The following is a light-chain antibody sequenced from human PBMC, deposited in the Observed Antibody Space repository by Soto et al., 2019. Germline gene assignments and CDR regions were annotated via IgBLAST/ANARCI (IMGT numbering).Light chain of an antibody. CDR3: QQYHTSLLT. J-gene: IGKJ4*01. V-gene: IGKV3-20*01. CDR2: GAF. CDR1: QSLSSRS. Sequence: EIVLTQSPGTLSLSPGERATLTCRASQSLSSRSLAWYQQKPGQAPRLLIYGAFNRATGIPDRFSGSGSGTDFTLTISSLEPEDFAVYYCQQYHTSLLTFGRGTKADIK.